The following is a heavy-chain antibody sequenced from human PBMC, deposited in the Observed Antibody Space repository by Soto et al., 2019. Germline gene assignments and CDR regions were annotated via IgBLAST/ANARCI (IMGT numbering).Heavy chain of an antibody. V-gene: IGHV1-3*01. CDR3: ARYCAVAGFDY. D-gene: IGHD6-19*01. J-gene: IGHJ4*02. CDR1: GYTFTSYA. CDR2: INAGNGNT. Sequence: ASAKVSCKASGYTFTSYAMHWVRQAPGQRLEWMGWINAGNGNTKYSQKFQGRDTITRDTSSSTAYMELSSLRSEDKAVYYCARYCAVAGFDYWGQGTLVTVSS.